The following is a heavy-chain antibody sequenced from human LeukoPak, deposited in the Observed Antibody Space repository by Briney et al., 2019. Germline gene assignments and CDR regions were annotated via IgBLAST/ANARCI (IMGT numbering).Heavy chain of an antibody. J-gene: IGHJ3*02. Sequence: PSQTLSLTCAVSGGSISSGGYSWSWIRQPPGKGPEWIGYIYHSGSTYYNPSLKSRVTISVDRSKNQFSLKLSSVTAADTAVYYCARNDGYYDILTGYYIDAFDIWGQGTMVTVSS. V-gene: IGHV4-30-2*01. CDR1: GGSISSGGYS. D-gene: IGHD3-9*01. CDR2: IYHSGST. CDR3: ARNDGYYDILTGYYIDAFDI.